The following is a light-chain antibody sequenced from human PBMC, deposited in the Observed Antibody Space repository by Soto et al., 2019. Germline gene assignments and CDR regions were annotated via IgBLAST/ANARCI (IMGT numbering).Light chain of an antibody. CDR3: QQYNNWPLGT. CDR1: QTVGDN. V-gene: IGKV3-15*01. J-gene: IGKJ1*01. CDR2: GAS. Sequence: ETAMTQSPVTLSLSPGERATLSCRASQTVGDNVAWYRQKPGQPPSLLIYGASTRAPGVPARFSGSGSGTDFMLTISSLQSEDFGFYYCQQYNNWPLGTFGQWTRVEI.